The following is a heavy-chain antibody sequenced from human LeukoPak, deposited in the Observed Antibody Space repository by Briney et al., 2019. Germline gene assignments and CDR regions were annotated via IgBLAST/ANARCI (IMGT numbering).Heavy chain of an antibody. D-gene: IGHD2-2*01. Sequence: SETLSLTCAVPGYSISSGYYWGWIRQPPGKGLEWIGSIYHSGSTYYNPSLKSRVTISVDTSKNQFSLKLSSVTAADTAVYYCARLRSSTSFGYMDVWGKGTTVTVSS. J-gene: IGHJ6*03. V-gene: IGHV4-38-2*01. CDR3: ARLRSSTSFGYMDV. CDR2: IYHSGST. CDR1: GYSISSGYY.